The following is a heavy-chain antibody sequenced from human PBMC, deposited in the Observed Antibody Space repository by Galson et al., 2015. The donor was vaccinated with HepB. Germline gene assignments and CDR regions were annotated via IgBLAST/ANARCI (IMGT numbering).Heavy chain of an antibody. J-gene: IGHJ6*03. CDR1: GGTFSSYA. CDR2: IIPILGIA. V-gene: IGHV1-69*10. CDR3: ARGRSSKSRYYYYYMDV. Sequence: SVKVSCKASGGTFSSYAISWVRQAPGQGLEWMGGIIPILGIANYAQKFQGRVTITADKSTSTAYMELSSLRSEDTAVYYCARGRSSKSRYYYYYMDVWGKGTTVTVSS. D-gene: IGHD6-6*01.